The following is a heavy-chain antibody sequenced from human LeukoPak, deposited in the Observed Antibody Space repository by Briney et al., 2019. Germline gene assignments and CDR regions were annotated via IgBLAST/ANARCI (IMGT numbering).Heavy chain of an antibody. CDR1: GYTFTGYY. CDR2: INPNSGGT. CDR3: ARVLYSSGWIDY. D-gene: IGHD6-19*01. J-gene: IGHJ4*02. V-gene: IGHV1-2*02. Sequence: ASVKVSCQASGYTFTGYYMHWVRQAPGQGLEWMGWINPNSGGTNYAQKFQGRVTMTRDTSISTAYMELSRLRSDDTAVYYCARVLYSSGWIDYWGQGTLVTVSS.